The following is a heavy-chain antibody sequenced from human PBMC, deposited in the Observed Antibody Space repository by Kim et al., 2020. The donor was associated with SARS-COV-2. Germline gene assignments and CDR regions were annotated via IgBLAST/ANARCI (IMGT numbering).Heavy chain of an antibody. D-gene: IGHD1-26*01. CDR1: GGSISSGGYY. J-gene: IGHJ4*02. Sequence: SETLSLTCTVSGGSISSGGYYWSWIRQHPGKGLEWIGYIYYSGSTYYNPSLKSRVTISVDTSKNQFSLKLSSVTAADTAVYYCAGFDSRYSDYYYFDYWGQGTLVTVSS. V-gene: IGHV4-31*03. CDR3: AGFDSRYSDYYYFDY. CDR2: IYYSGST.